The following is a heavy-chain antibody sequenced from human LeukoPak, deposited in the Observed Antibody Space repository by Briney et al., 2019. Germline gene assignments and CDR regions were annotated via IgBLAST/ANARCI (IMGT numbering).Heavy chain of an antibody. Sequence: PGGSLRLSCAASGFTFSSYWMNWVRQAPGKGLEWVANIKKDGSEKYYVDSVKGRFAISRDNAKTSLYLQMNSLRAEDTAVYYCANLGSVDYYMDVWGKGTTVTISS. D-gene: IGHD7-27*01. CDR1: GFTFSSYW. CDR3: ANLGSVDYYMDV. V-gene: IGHV3-7*01. CDR2: IKKDGSEK. J-gene: IGHJ6*03.